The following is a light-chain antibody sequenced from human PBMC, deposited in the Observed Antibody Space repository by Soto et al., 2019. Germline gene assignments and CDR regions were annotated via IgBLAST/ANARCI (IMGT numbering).Light chain of an antibody. CDR3: HQRSNWPPS. Sequence: EIVLTQSPATLSLSPGERATLSCRASQSVSSLLAWYQQKPGQAPRLLIYDASNRATGIPARFSGSGSGTDFNRTISSLEPEDFAIYYCHQRSNWPPSFGPGTTVDI. J-gene: IGKJ3*01. CDR2: DAS. V-gene: IGKV3-11*01. CDR1: QSVSSL.